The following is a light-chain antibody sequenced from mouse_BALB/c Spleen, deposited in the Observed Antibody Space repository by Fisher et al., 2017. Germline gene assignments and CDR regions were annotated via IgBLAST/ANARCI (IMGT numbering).Light chain of an antibody. CDR1: SSVSY. V-gene: IGKV4-68*01. CDR2: LTS. J-gene: IGKJ4*01. CDR3: QQWSSNSFT. Sequence: IVMTQSPAIMSASPGEKVTMTCSASSSVSYMYWYQQKPRSSPKPWIYLTSNLASGVPARFSGSGSGTSYSLTISSMEAEDAATYYCQQWSSNSFTFGSGTKLEIK.